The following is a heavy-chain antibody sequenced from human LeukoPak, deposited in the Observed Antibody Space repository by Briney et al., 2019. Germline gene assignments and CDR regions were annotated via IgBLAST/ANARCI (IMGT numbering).Heavy chain of an antibody. V-gene: IGHV1-69*13. CDR2: IIPIFGTA. D-gene: IGHD4-23*01. CDR3: ASGYLSTVVTPPPPDY. J-gene: IGHJ4*02. CDR1: GGTFSSYA. Sequence: SVKVSCKASGGTFSSYAISWVRQAPGQGLEWMGGIIPIFGTANYAQKFQGRVTITADESTSTAYMELSSLRSEDTAVYYCASGYLSTVVTPPPPDYWGQGTLVTVSS.